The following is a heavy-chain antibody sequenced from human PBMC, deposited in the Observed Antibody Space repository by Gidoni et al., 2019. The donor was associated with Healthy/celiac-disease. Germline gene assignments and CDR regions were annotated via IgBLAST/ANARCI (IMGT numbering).Heavy chain of an antibody. CDR3: ASLYYYDSSGYSLFGY. CDR2: IYYSGST. J-gene: IGHJ4*02. CDR1: GGSISSSSYY. V-gene: IGHV4-39*01. Sequence: QLQLQESGPGLVKPSETLSLTCTVSGGSISSSSYYWGWIRQPPGKGLEWIGSIYYSGSTYYNPSLKSRVTISVDTSKNQFSLKLSSVTAADTAVYYCASLYYYDSSGYSLFGYWGQGTLVTVSS. D-gene: IGHD3-22*01.